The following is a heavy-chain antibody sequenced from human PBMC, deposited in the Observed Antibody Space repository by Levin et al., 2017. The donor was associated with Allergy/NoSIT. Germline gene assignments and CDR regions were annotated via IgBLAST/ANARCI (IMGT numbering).Heavy chain of an antibody. Sequence: ASVKVSCKASGGTFSSYAISWVRQAPGQGLEWMGRIIPILGIANYAQKFQGRVTITADKSTSTAYMELSSLRSEDTAVYYCAREQEYCGGDCYYYYYGMDVWGQGTTVTVSS. V-gene: IGHV1-69*04. D-gene: IGHD2-21*02. CDR2: IIPILGIA. CDR3: AREQEYCGGDCYYYYYGMDV. J-gene: IGHJ6*02. CDR1: GGTFSSYA.